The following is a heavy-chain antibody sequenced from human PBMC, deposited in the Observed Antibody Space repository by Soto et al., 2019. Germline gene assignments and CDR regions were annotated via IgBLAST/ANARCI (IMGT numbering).Heavy chain of an antibody. CDR3: ASGASLGQHLVYHCDN. J-gene: IGHJ4*02. D-gene: IGHD6-13*01. CDR1: GFSFGRYA. CDR2: ISASSTNR. V-gene: IGHV3-48*02. Sequence: EVQLVESGGGLVQPGGSLRLSCAATGFSFGRYAMNWVRQPPGKGLEWVAYISASSTNRDYADSVKGRFTVSRDNAQNSLSLQMNSLRDEYTAVYFCASGASLGQHLVYHCDNWGEGSVVPVCS.